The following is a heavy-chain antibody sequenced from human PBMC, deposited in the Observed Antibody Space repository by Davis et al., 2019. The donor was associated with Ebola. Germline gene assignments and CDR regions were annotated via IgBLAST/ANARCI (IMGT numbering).Heavy chain of an antibody. J-gene: IGHJ4*02. CDR1: GFTFSSYA. Sequence: PGGSLRLSCAASGFTFSSYAMTWVRQAPGKGLEWVSGISGSGGSTYYADSVKGRFTISRDNSKNTLYLQMNSLRAEDTAVYYCARDLGGIPIAYWGQGSLVTVSS. V-gene: IGHV3-23*01. CDR2: ISGSGGST. CDR3: ARDLGGIPIAY. D-gene: IGHD1-14*01.